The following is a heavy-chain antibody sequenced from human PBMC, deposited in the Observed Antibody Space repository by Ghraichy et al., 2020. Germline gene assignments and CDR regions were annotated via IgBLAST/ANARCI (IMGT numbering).Heavy chain of an antibody. CDR3: AKDKVVPAAIKAYGMDV. CDR1: GFTFSSYG. Sequence: ETLSLTCAASGFTFSSYGMSWVRQAPGKGLEWVSGISGSGGSTYYADSAKGRFTTSRDNSKNTLYLQINSLRAEDTAVYYCAKDKVVPAAIKAYGMDVWGQGTTVTVSS. J-gene: IGHJ6*02. V-gene: IGHV3-23*01. CDR2: ISGSGGST. D-gene: IGHD2-2*01.